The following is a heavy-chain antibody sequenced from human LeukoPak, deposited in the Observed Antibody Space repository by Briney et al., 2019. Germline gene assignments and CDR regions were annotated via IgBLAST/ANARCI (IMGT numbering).Heavy chain of an antibody. CDR1: GFTFTSYT. Sequence: GGSLRLSCAASGFTFTSYTMNWVRQAPEKGLEWVSSISSSSNYIYYADSVKGRFTISRDNGKNSLYLQMDSLRAEDTALYYCARLRSSGWQYYFDSWGQGSLVTVSS. CDR3: ARLRSSGWQYYFDS. D-gene: IGHD6-19*01. J-gene: IGHJ4*02. V-gene: IGHV3-21*04. CDR2: ISSSSNYI.